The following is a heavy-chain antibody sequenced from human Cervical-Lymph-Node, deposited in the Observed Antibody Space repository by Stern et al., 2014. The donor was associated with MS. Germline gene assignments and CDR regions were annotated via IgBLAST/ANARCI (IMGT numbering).Heavy chain of an antibody. D-gene: IGHD1-26*01. V-gene: IGHV4-31*03. Sequence: QVQLQESGPGLVKPSQTLSLTCTVSGGSISRDGDCWNWIRQLPGKGLEWIGYISYSGNTYNNPSLKSRVTISVDTSKNQFSLKLSSVTAADTAVYYCARDGPQVGAGSFDIWGRGTMVTVSS. CDR1: GGSISRDGDC. J-gene: IGHJ3*02. CDR2: ISYSGNT. CDR3: ARDGPQVGAGSFDI.